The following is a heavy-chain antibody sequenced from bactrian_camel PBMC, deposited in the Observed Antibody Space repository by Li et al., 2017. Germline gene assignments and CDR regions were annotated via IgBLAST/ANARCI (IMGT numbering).Heavy chain of an antibody. CDR1: GFTYGDYYSSYY. V-gene: IGHV3S6*01. CDR2: IYPDGTST. D-gene: IGHD5*01. Sequence: HVQLVESGGGLVQPGGSLRLSCAASGFTYGDYYSSYYINWVRQAPGEGLEWVSGIYPDGTSTYYTDSVKGRFTISRDNAKNTLYLQMNGLRADDTAMYYCAIGLFADFGLGRGTQVTVS. J-gene: IGHJ4*01.